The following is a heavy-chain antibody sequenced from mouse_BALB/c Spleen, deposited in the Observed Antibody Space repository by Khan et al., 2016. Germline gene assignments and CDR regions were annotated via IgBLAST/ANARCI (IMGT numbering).Heavy chain of an antibody. Sequence: EVKLLETGGGLVQPGGSLKVSCAASGFDFSRYWMSWVRQAPGKGLEWIGEINPASGTINYTPSLKVKFIISRDNAKNTLYLQMSKVRSEDTSLYYCARAGYYGQLVNWGQGTLVTVSA. D-gene: IGHD1-1*01. CDR2: INPASGTI. CDR3: ARAGYYGQLVN. J-gene: IGHJ3*01. V-gene: IGHV4-1*02. CDR1: GFDFSRYW.